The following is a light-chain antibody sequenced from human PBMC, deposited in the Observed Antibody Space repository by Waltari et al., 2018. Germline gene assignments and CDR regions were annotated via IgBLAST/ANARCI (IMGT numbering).Light chain of an antibody. CDR1: NSNIAEGYD. CDR2: ANN. Sequence: QSVLTQPPSVSGAPGQRVTISCTGCNSNIAEGYDVHWYQQLPTKAPKLLIFANNNRPSGVPDRFSGSRSGPSASLAITGLQAEDEADYYCQSYESSLSHSVFGTGTKVSVL. V-gene: IGLV1-40*01. CDR3: QSYESSLSHSV. J-gene: IGLJ1*01.